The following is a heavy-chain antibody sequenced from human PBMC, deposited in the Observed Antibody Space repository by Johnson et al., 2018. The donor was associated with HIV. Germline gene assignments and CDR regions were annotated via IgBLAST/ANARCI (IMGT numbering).Heavy chain of an antibody. V-gene: IGHV3-30*18. J-gene: IGHJ3*02. CDR2: ISYDGSNK. CDR1: GFTFDDYG. D-gene: IGHD3-16*01. CDR3: TNQALNWGGGAFDI. Sequence: QVQLVESGGGVVRPGGSLRLSCAASGFTFDDYGMSWVRQAPGKGLEWVAVISYDGSNKYYADSVKGRFTISRDNSKNTLFLQMNSLKTEDTAVYYCTNQALNWGGGAFDIWGQGTMVTVSS.